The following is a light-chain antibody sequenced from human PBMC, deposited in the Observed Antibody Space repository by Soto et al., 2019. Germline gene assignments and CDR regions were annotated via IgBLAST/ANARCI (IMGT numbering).Light chain of an antibody. CDR2: DAS. CDR1: QSISTY. J-gene: IGKJ4*01. V-gene: IGKV3-11*01. CDR3: KQRSNGGT. Sequence: EIVLTQSPVTLSLSPGERATLSCRASQSISTYLTWYQHKPGQAPRLLIYDASKRATGIPARFSGSGSGTDFTLTISSLESQDFAVYSCKQRSNGGTFGGGTKVEIK.